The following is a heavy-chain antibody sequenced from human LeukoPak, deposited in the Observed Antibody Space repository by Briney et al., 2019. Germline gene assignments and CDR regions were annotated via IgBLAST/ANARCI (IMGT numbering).Heavy chain of an antibody. V-gene: IGHV1-2*02. CDR2: INPNCGGT. CDR1: GYTFTGYY. J-gene: IGHJ4*02. CDR3: ARSVGYSSFDY. Sequence: ASVKVSCKASGYTFTGYYMHWVRQAPGQGLEWMGWINPNCGGTNYAQKIQGRVTMTRDTSISTAYMELSRLRSDDTAVYYCARSVGYSSFDYWGQGTLVAVSS. D-gene: IGHD5-18*01.